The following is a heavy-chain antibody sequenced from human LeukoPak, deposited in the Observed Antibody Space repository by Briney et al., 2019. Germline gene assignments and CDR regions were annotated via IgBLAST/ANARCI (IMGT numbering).Heavy chain of an antibody. CDR2: INHSRYT. CDR3: ARAPRDSSSSNYMRRFDC. Sequence: ESLTLTCAASGYTFSSDNIWVCIRAPGERVLECTGVINHSRYTYYTPSLKSRVTMSGDNAKNPFYLQMSTLRAADTAVYYCARAPRDSSSSNYMRRFDCWGQGTLVTVCS. V-gene: IGHV4-38-2*01. D-gene: IGHD3-22*01. CDR1: GYTFSSDNI. J-gene: IGHJ4*02.